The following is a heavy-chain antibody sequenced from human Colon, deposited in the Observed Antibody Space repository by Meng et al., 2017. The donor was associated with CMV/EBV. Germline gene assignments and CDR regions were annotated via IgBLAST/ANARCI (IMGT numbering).Heavy chain of an antibody. Sequence: GSLRLSCAVSGFTVSGNYMAWVRQAPGRGLEWVSVLQTAGSTYYADAVKGRFIISRDNSKNAVYLQMNRMTAEDTAVYYCARGVLLWFRYYGMDVWGQGTTVTVSS. J-gene: IGHJ6*02. CDR2: LQTAGST. CDR1: GFTVSGNY. D-gene: IGHD3-10*01. CDR3: ARGVLLWFRYYGMDV. V-gene: IGHV3-53*01.